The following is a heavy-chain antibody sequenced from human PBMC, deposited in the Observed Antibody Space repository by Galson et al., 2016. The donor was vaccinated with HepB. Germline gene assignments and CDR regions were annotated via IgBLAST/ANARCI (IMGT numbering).Heavy chain of an antibody. J-gene: IGHJ4*02. CDR3: ARDHLWAFDY. D-gene: IGHD7-27*01. CDR2: ISWNSGSI. V-gene: IGHV3-9*01. CDR1: GFTFNSYW. Sequence: SLRLSCAASGFTFNSYWMHWVRQAPGKGLVWVSGISWNSGSIGYADSVKGRFTISRDNAKNSLYLQMNSLRAEDTAVYYCARDHLWAFDYWGQGTLVTVSS.